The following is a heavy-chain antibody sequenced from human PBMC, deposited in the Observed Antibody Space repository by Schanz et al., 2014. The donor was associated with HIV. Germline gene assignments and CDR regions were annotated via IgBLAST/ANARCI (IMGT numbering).Heavy chain of an antibody. CDR2: ISYDGSVK. Sequence: EVQLVESGGGLVQPWGSLRLSCAASGFTLSGFWMSWVRQAPGKGLEWVAFISYDGSVKSYGDSVKGRFTISRDNAKNSLYLQMNSLRFADTAVYYCVRGDTVFEYWGQGTLVTVS. CDR1: GFTLSGFW. D-gene: IGHD5-18*01. V-gene: IGHV3-7*01. CDR3: VRGDTVFEY. J-gene: IGHJ4*02.